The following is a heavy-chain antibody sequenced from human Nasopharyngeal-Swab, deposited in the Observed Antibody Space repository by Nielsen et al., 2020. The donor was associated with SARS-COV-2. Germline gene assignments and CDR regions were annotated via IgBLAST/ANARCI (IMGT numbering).Heavy chain of an antibody. CDR2: ISSFSNYL. CDR1: GFTFSSHN. CDR3: ARENRCSGGSCYDGMDV. J-gene: IGHJ6*02. D-gene: IGHD2-15*01. Sequence: GGSLTLSCAASGFTFSSHNMNWVRQAPGQGLEWVSSISSFSNYLYYADSVKGRFTISRDNAKNSLYLQMNSLRAEDTAVYYCARENRCSGGSCYDGMDVWGQGTTVTVSS. V-gene: IGHV3-21*01.